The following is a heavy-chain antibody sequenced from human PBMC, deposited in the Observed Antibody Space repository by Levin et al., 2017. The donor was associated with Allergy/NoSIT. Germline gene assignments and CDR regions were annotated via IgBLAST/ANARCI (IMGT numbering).Heavy chain of an antibody. Sequence: GESLKISCKASGYSFSNYWIGWVRQMPGKGLESMGIIFPGDSDTRYSPSFQGQVTISVDKSISTAYLQWSSLRASDTAMYYCVRQGQGYSYVGDWGQGTLVTVSS. CDR2: IFPGDSDT. D-gene: IGHD5-18*01. CDR3: VRQGQGYSYVGD. J-gene: IGHJ4*02. CDR1: GYSFSNYW. V-gene: IGHV5-51*01.